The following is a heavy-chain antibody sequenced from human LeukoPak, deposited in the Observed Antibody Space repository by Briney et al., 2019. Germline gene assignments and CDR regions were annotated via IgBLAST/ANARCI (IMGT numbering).Heavy chain of an antibody. V-gene: IGHV3-30*03. CDR2: ISYDAKSN. J-gene: IGHJ4*02. D-gene: IGHD3-22*01. Sequence: GGSLRLSCVTSGFTFSSYGMHWVRQVPGKGLEWVAVISYDAKSNYQVDSVKGRFTISRDNSKNTLYLQMNSLRPEDTAVYYCARVISYYYESSGYYKWGQGTLVTVSS. CDR3: ARVISYYYESSGYYK. CDR1: GFTFSSYG.